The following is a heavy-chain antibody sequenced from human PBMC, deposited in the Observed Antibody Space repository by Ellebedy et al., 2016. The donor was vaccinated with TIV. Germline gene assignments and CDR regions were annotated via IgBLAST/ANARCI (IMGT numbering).Heavy chain of an antibody. V-gene: IGHV4-4*02. CDR3: AKENYGMDV. Sequence: MPSETLSLTCAVSSVSISSNNWWSWVRQPTGKGLGWIGEIWHSGSTNYNPSLKSRVTISVDKSKNQFSLKLTSVSAADTAVYYCAKENYGMDVWGQGTTVIVSS. J-gene: IGHJ6*02. CDR2: IWHSGST. CDR1: SVSISSNNW.